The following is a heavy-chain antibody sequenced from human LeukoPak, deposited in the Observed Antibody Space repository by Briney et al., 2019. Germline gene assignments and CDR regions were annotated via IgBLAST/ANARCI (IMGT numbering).Heavy chain of an antibody. V-gene: IGHV3-33*06. J-gene: IGHJ4*02. Sequence: GGSLRLSCLASGFSFSNYCMHWVRQAPGKGLEWVAVIWFDGTNEDYADSVKGRFTISRDNSKNTLYLQMNSLRAEDTAVYYCAKETRVWSGIWNFDCWGQGTLVTVSS. CDR3: AKETRVWSGIWNFDC. CDR2: IWFDGTNE. CDR1: GFSFSNYC. D-gene: IGHD3-3*01.